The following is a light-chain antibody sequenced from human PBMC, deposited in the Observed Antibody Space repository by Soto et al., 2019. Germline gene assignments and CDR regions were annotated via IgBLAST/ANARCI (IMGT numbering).Light chain of an antibody. CDR1: SSDVGSYNL. CDR2: DGS. CDR3: SSYDPSSSFAYV. Sequence: QSVLTQPASISGAPGQSITISCAGASSDVGSYNLVSWYQQFPDKAPKLIIYDGSERPSGVSDRFSSSKSGNTASLTISGLRAEDEAEYHCSSYDPSSSFAYVFGTGPKLTVI. J-gene: IGLJ1*01. V-gene: IGLV2-23*03.